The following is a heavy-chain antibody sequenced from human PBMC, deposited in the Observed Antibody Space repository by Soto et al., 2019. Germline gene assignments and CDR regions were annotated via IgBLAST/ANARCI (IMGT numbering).Heavy chain of an antibody. CDR1: GGSISSGGYY. CDR2: IYYSGST. CDR3: ASSTSPINWFDP. V-gene: IGHV4-31*03. Sequence: NPSETLSLTCTVSGGSISSGGYYWSWIRQHPGKGLEWIGYIYYSGSTYYNPSLKSRVTISVDTSKNQFSLKLSSVTAADTAVYYCASSTSPINWFDPWGQGTLVTVSS. J-gene: IGHJ5*02. D-gene: IGHD2-2*01.